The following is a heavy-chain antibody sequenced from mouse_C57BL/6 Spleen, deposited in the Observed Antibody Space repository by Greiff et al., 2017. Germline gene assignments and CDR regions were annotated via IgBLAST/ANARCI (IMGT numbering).Heavy chain of an antibody. CDR1: GYTFTSYW. D-gene: IGHD2-3*01. J-gene: IGHJ2*01. CDR2: IYPGNSDT. CDR3: TNGYYVDYFDY. V-gene: IGHV1-5*01. Sequence: VQLQQSGTVLARPGASVKMSCKTSGYTFTSYWMHWVKQRPGQGLEWIGAIYPGNSDTSYNQKFKGKAKLTAVTSASTAYMELSSLTNEDSAVYYRTNGYYVDYFDYWGQGTTLTVSS.